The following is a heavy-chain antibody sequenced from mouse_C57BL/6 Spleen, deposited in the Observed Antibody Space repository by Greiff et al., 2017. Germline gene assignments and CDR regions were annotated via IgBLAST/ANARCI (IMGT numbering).Heavy chain of an antibody. CDR3: ARSPSGKWYFDV. D-gene: IGHD1-3*01. Sequence: VKLVESGAELARPGASVKMSCKASGYTFTSYTMHWVKQRPGQGLEWIGYINPSSGYTKYNQKFKDKATLTADKSSSTAYMQLSSLTSEDSAVYYCARSPSGKWYFDVWGTGTTVTVSS. J-gene: IGHJ1*03. CDR2: INPSSGYT. CDR1: GYTFTSYT. V-gene: IGHV1-4*01.